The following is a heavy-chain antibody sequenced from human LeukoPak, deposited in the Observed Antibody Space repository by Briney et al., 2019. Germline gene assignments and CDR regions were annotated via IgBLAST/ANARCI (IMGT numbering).Heavy chain of an antibody. CDR2: IFHDGTT. J-gene: IGHJ3*02. D-gene: IGHD5-12*01. CDR1: GYAISSGYY. Sequence: SETLSLTCTVAGYAISSGYYWGWIRQTPGKGLEWIAKIFHDGTTHYNPSLRSRVTISVDTSKTQFSLKLTSVTAADTAVYYCAKMSGYDRAVDIWGQGTMVTVSS. CDR3: AKMSGYDRAVDI. V-gene: IGHV4-38-2*02.